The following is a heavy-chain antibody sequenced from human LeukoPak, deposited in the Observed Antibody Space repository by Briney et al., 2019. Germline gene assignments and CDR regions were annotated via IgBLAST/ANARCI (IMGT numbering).Heavy chain of an antibody. CDR1: GDSIRSNSYY. CDR3: ARHVPLAYIRSGWFDP. J-gene: IGHJ5*02. Sequence: PSETLSLTCTVSGDSIRSNSYYWVWVRQPPGKGPEWIGSINYSGNTYYNWSLRSRVTISVDPSKNQFSLKLSSVTAADTAVYYCARHVPLAYIRSGWFDPWGQGTLVTVSS. V-gene: IGHV4-39*01. CDR2: INYSGNT. D-gene: IGHD3-16*01.